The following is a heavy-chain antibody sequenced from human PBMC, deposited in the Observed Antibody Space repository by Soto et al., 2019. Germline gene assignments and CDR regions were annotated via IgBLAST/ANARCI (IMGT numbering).Heavy chain of an antibody. V-gene: IGHV1-69*01. J-gene: IGHJ5*02. CDR2: IIPIFGTA. Sequence: QVQLVQSGAEVKKPGSSVKVSCKASGGTFSSYAISWVRQAPGQGLEWMGGIIPIFGTANYAQKPQGRVTITADEHTSRAYLELSSLRSEDTAVYYCARGGFVVVVAASAHWFGPWGQRTLVTVSS. D-gene: IGHD2-15*01. CDR1: GGTFSSYA. CDR3: ARGGFVVVVAASAHWFGP.